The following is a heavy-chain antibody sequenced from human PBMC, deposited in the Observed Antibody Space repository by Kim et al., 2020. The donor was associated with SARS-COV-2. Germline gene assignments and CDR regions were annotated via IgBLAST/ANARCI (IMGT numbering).Heavy chain of an antibody. D-gene: IGHD3-22*01. J-gene: IGHJ4*02. Sequence: GGSLRLSCAASGFTFSSYAMSWVRQAPGKGLEWVSAISGSGGSTYYADSVKGRFTISRDNSKNTLYLQMNSLRAEDTAVYYCATPRTDYYDSSGSFDYWGQGTLVTVSS. CDR1: GFTFSSYA. CDR3: ATPRTDYYDSSGSFDY. V-gene: IGHV3-23*01. CDR2: ISGSGGST.